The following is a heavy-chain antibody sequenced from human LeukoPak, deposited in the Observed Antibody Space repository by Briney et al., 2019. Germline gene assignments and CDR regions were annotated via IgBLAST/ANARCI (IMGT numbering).Heavy chain of an antibody. CDR2: IYFSGST. CDR1: GGSISSGCYY. Sequence: SQTLSPTRTVSGGSISSGCYYSSWIQPPPGKGRVLFGNIYFSGSTKYNPSRSSRVTISVDTSKNQFSLKLSSVTAADTAVYNCARGGYYGSAYFDLGGRGTLVTVSS. V-gene: IGHV4-61*01. CDR3: ARGGYYGSAYFDL. D-gene: IGHD3-10*01. J-gene: IGHJ2*01.